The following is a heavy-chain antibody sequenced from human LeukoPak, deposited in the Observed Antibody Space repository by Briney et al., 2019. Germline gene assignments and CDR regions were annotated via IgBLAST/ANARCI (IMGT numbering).Heavy chain of an antibody. D-gene: IGHD4-11*01. J-gene: IGHJ6*03. V-gene: IGHV3-30*02. CDR2: MRYDGTNK. Sequence: PGGSLRLSCAASGFTFSTYGIHWVRQAPGKGLEWVAFMRYDGTNKWYANSVKGRFTISRDNSKNMLYLQMNSLRAEDTAVYHCAKDRDYSDYPSAYYYYMDVWGKGTTVTVSS. CDR3: AKDRDYSDYPSAYYYYMDV. CDR1: GFTFSTYG.